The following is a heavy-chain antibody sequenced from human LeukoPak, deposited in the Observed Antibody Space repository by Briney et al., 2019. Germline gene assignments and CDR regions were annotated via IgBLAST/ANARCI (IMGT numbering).Heavy chain of an antibody. J-gene: IGHJ6*03. Sequence: SVKVSCKASGGTFSSYAISWVRQAPGQGLEWMGGIIPIFGTANYAQKFQGRVTITTDESTSTAYMELSSLRSEDTAVYYCARDSIPWWTNYGGNPLGYYYYYMDVWGKGTTVTVSS. CDR1: GGTFSSYA. V-gene: IGHV1-69*05. CDR2: IIPIFGTA. D-gene: IGHD4-23*01. CDR3: ARDSIPWWTNYGGNPLGYYYYYMDV.